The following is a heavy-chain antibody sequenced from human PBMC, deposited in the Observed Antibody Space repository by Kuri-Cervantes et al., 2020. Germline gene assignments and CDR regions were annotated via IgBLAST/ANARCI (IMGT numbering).Heavy chain of an antibody. D-gene: IGHD3-10*01. CDR3: ARGTMVRGVIIIRDWFDP. J-gene: IGHJ5*02. V-gene: IGHV4-4*02. Sequence: SETLSLTCAVSGGSISSSNWWSWVRQPPGKGLEWIGEIYHSGSTNYNPSLKSRVTISVDKSKNQFSLKLSSVTAADTAVYYCARGTMVRGVIIIRDWFDPWGQGTLVTVSS. CDR1: GGSISSSNW. CDR2: IYHSGST.